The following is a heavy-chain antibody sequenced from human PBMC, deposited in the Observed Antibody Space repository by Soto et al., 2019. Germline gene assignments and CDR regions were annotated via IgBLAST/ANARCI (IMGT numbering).Heavy chain of an antibody. V-gene: IGHV1-69*12. CDR3: ARPVAATGGMDV. CDR1: GGTFSSYA. Sequence: QVQLVQSGAEVKKPGSSVKVSCKASGGTFSSYAISWVRQAPGQGLEWMGGIIPIFGTANYAQKFQGRVTITAYESKSTAYMEVSSVRSEDAAVYYCARPVAATGGMDVWGQGITVTVSS. D-gene: IGHD6-19*01. CDR2: IIPIFGTA. J-gene: IGHJ6*02.